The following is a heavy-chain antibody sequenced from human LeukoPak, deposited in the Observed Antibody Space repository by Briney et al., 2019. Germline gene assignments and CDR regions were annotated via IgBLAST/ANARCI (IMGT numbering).Heavy chain of an antibody. Sequence: SGGSLRLSCAASGFTCDDYAMYWVRQAPGKGLEWVSGISWNSNSIDYADSVKGRFIISRDNAKNSLYLQMNSLRPEDMAIYYCTKEGSSWSTFDYWGQGTLLTVSS. CDR1: GFTCDDYA. V-gene: IGHV3-9*03. D-gene: IGHD6-13*01. CDR2: ISWNSNSI. CDR3: TKEGSSWSTFDY. J-gene: IGHJ4*02.